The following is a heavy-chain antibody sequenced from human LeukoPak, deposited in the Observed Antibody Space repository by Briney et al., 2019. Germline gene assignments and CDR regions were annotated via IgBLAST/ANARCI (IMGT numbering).Heavy chain of an antibody. V-gene: IGHV3-21*01. CDR2: ISSSSSYI. J-gene: IGHJ4*02. CDR1: GFTFSSYS. D-gene: IGHD5-18*01. CDR3: ARVSDRYGYSPIDY. Sequence: PVGSLRLSCAASGFTFSSYSMNSVRQAPGKGLEGVSSISSSSSYIYYADSVKGRFTISRDNAKNSLSLQMNSLRAEDTAVYYCARVSDRYGYSPIDYWGQGTLVTVSS.